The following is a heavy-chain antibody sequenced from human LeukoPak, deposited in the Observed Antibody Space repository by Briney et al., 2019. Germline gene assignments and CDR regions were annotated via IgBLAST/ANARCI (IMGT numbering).Heavy chain of an antibody. CDR3: ATRPETRYSTSYFCDY. CDR2: VYPGDSNI. J-gene: IGHJ4*02. Sequence: GESLKISCKGSGCSSTSYWIVCVRQMPGKGLEWMGVVYPGDSNIRYSPSFQGRVTISADNSITTAYLQWRRLTASDTAIYYCATRPETRYSTSYFCDYWGQGALVTVSS. V-gene: IGHV5-51*01. CDR1: GCSSTSYW. D-gene: IGHD2/OR15-2a*01.